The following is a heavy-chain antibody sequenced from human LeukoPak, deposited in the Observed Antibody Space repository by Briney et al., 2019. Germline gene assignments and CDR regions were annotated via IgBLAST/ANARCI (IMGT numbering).Heavy chain of an antibody. CDR2: IYTSGST. J-gene: IGHJ6*02. CDR3: ARDGLVPVRGSYYGMDV. Sequence: SETLSLTCTVSGGSISSYYWSWIRQPAGKGLEWIGHIYTSGSTNYNPSLKSRVTMSVDTSKNQFSLKLSSVTAADTAVYYCARDGLVPVRGSYYGMDVWGQGTTVTVSS. D-gene: IGHD3-10*01. CDR1: GGSISSYY. V-gene: IGHV4-4*07.